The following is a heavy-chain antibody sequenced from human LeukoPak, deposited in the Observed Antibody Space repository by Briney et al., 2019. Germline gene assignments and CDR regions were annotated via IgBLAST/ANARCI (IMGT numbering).Heavy chain of an antibody. V-gene: IGHV3-33*01. J-gene: IGHJ3*02. CDR1: GFTFSSYG. Sequence: PGGSLRLSCAASGFTFSSYGMHWVRQAPGKGLEWVAVIWYDGSNKYYADSVKGRFTISRDNSKNTLYLQMNSLRAEDTAVYYCARGYRDYYDSSGYYYVSDFDIWGQGTMVTVSS. CDR3: ARGYRDYYDSSGYYYVSDFDI. CDR2: IWYDGSNK. D-gene: IGHD3-22*01.